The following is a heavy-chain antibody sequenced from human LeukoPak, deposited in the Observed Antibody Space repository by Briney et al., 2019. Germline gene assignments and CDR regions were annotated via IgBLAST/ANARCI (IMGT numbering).Heavy chain of an antibody. J-gene: IGHJ3*02. Sequence: ASQTLSLTCTVFGGSISSGDYYWSWIRQPPGKGLEWIGNIYYTGSTYYNPSLKSRVTISVDTSKNQFSLKLSSVTAADTAVYHCARSSFGVEVWEAFDIWGQGTMVTVSS. D-gene: IGHD3-3*01. CDR1: GGSISSGDYY. CDR3: ARSSFGVEVWEAFDI. CDR2: IYYTGST. V-gene: IGHV4-30-4*08.